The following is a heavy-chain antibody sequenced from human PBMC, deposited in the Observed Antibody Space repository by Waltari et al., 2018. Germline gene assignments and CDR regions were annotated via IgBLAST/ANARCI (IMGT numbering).Heavy chain of an antibody. D-gene: IGHD6-19*01. CDR1: GGSISSSSYY. CDR3: ATKRESSASGFDY. CDR2: IYYRGRT. V-gene: IGHV4-39*01. Sequence: QLQLQESGPGLVKPSETLSFTCTVSGGSISSSSYYWGWIRQPPGKGLEWIGFIYYRGRTYFNPSLKRRVTISVDTSKNQFSLKLSSVTAADTAVYYCATKRESSASGFDYWGQGTLVTVSS. J-gene: IGHJ4*02.